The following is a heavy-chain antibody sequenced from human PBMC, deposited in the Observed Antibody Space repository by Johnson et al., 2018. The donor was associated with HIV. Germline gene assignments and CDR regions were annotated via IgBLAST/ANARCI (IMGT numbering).Heavy chain of an antibody. CDR1: GFTFDDHD. CDR3: AIGEPVAFDI. D-gene: IGHD1-14*01. Sequence: VQLVESGGGVVRPGGSLRLSCAASGFTFDDHDMNWVRQVPGKGLEWVSGINWNGGNTGYADSVKGRFTISRDNAKNSLYLQMNSLRVEDTALYYCAIGEPVAFDIWGQGTMVTVSS. CDR2: INWNGGNT. J-gene: IGHJ3*02. V-gene: IGHV3-20*04.